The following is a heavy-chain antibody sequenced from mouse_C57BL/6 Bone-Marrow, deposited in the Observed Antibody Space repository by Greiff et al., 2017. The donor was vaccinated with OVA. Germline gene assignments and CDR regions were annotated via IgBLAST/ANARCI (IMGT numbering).Heavy chain of an antibody. D-gene: IGHD2-5*01. Sequence: VQLQQPGAELVKPGASVTLSCKASGYTFTSYWMHWVKQRPGQGLEWIGMIHPNSGSTNYNEKFKSKATLTVDKSSSTAYMQHSSLTSEDSAVYYCAAYYSNYVAYWGQGTLVTVSA. CDR1: GYTFTSYW. CDR2: IHPNSGST. V-gene: IGHV1-64*01. J-gene: IGHJ3*01. CDR3: AAYYSNYVAY.